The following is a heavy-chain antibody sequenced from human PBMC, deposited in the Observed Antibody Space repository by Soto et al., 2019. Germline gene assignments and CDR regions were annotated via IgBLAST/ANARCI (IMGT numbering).Heavy chain of an antibody. CDR2: INPRSGDT. Sequence: QVQLVQSGAEVKKPGASVKVSCKASGYTFIGYYIHWVRQAPGQGLEWMGRINPRSGDTTYAQKFQGRLTMTRDTSISTAYMELSSLRSDDTAVYYCGRDGVGATPLGWFDPWXQGSLVTVSS. CDR3: GRDGVGATPLGWFDP. V-gene: IGHV1-2*06. D-gene: IGHD1-26*01. CDR1: GYTFIGYY. J-gene: IGHJ5*02.